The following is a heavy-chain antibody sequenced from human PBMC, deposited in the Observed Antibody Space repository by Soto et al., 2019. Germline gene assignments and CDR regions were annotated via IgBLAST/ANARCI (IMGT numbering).Heavy chain of an antibody. V-gene: IGHV4-38-2*02. J-gene: IGHJ6*02. D-gene: IGHD6-13*01. Sequence: SETLSLTCAFSGYSISSGYYWGWILQPPGKGLEWIGSIYHSGSTYYNPSLKSRVTISVDTSKNQFSLKLSSVTAADTAVYYCARDQARYSSSWYEDYYYYGMDVWGQGTTVS. CDR3: ARDQARYSSSWYEDYYYYGMDV. CDR2: IYHSGST. CDR1: GYSISSGYY.